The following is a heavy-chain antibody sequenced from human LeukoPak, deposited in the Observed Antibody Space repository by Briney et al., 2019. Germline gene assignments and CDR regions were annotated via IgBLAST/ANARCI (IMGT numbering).Heavy chain of an antibody. CDR1: GGTFSSYA. CDR2: IIPIFGTA. Sequence: SVKVSCKASGGTFSSYATSCVRQAPGQGLEWMGGIIPIFGTANYAQKFQGRVTITADETTATAYMELSSLRYKDTAGYYWARERPGGTAMVTWDAFDIWGQGTMVTVSS. D-gene: IGHD5-18*01. V-gene: IGHV1-69*13. CDR3: ARERPGGTAMVTWDAFDI. J-gene: IGHJ3*02.